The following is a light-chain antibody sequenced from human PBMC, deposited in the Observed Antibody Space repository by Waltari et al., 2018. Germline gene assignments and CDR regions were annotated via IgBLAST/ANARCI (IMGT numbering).Light chain of an antibody. CDR2: AAS. Sequence: DFQMTQSPSSLSASVGDRFTISCRASQSISSYLNGYKQKPGKAPKLLIYAASSLQSGVPSRFSGSGSGTDFTLTISSLQPEDFATYYCQQSYSTPWTFGQGTKVEIK. J-gene: IGKJ1*01. CDR3: QQSYSTPWT. V-gene: IGKV1-39*01. CDR1: QSISSY.